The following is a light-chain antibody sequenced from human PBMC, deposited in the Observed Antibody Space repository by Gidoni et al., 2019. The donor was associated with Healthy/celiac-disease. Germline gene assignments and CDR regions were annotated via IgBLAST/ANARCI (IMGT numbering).Light chain of an antibody. V-gene: IGKV3-20*01. CDR2: GAS. J-gene: IGKJ1*01. CDR1: QSVSSSY. Sequence: EIVLTPSPGTPSLSPGERATLSCRASQSVSSSYLAWYQQKPGQAPRLLIYGASSRATCIPDRFSGSGSGTDFTLTISRLEPEDFAVYYCQQYGSSPWTFGQGTKVEIK. CDR3: QQYGSSPWT.